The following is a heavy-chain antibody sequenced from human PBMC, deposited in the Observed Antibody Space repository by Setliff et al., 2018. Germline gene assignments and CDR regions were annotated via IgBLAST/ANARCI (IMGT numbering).Heavy chain of an antibody. CDR1: GGSLSSGSNY. CDR2: IYTTGTT. V-gene: IGHV4-61*02. CDR3: AREFVVISFVKNIHHHYGMDV. D-gene: IGHD2-21*01. Sequence: LSLTCTVSGGSLSSGSNYWGWFRQPAGKGLEWIGRIYTTGTTNYSPSLTGRVTISADTSKNQISLKLSSVSAADTAVYYCAREFVVISFVKNIHHHYGMDVWGQGTTVTVSS. J-gene: IGHJ6*02.